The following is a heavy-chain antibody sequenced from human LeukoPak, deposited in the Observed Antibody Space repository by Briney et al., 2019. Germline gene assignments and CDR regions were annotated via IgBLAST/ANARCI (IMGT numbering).Heavy chain of an antibody. CDR1: GFTFSSYA. Sequence: GGSLRLSCAASGFTFSSYAMHWVRQAPGKGLEWVSGLSWNSGTIGYADTVKGRFTISRDNAKNSLYLRMNSLRAEDTALSYCAKDVSQGLYVVSAAYWGQGTLATVSS. V-gene: IGHV3-9*01. J-gene: IGHJ4*02. CDR2: LSWNSGTI. D-gene: IGHD2-21*02. CDR3: AKDVSQGLYVVSAAY.